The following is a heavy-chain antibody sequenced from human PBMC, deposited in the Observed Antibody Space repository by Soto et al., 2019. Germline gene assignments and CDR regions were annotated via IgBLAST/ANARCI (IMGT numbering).Heavy chain of an antibody. V-gene: IGHV3-33*01. CDR3: ERGFGASYSSPPNDY. CDR2: IWYDGSNK. D-gene: IGHD6-13*01. CDR1: GFTFSSYG. Sequence: GVPLRLSCAATGFTFSSYGMHWVRQAPGKGLEWVAVIWYDGSNKYYADSVKGRFTISRDNSKNTLYLQVNSLRAEDTAVYYCERGFGASYSSPPNDYWGQGTLVTVSS. J-gene: IGHJ4*02.